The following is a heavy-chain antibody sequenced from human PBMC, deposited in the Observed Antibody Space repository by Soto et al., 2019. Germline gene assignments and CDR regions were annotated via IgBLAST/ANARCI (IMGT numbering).Heavy chain of an antibody. CDR2: ISYDGINK. Sequence: XGSLRLSCAASGVSFSAHGMHWVRQAPGKGLDWVAVISYDGINKDYADSVEGRLTISRDNSKNTLYLQLDSLGIDDTGIYYCAKDGGGGYQPPNYYYYGLDVWGQGTTVTVSS. J-gene: IGHJ6*02. D-gene: IGHD2-21*01. CDR1: GVSFSAHG. V-gene: IGHV3-30*18. CDR3: AKDGGGGYQPPNYYYYGLDV.